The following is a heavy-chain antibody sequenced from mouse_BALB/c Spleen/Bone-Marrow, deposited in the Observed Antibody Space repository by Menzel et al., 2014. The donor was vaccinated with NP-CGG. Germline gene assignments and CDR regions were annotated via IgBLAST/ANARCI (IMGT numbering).Heavy chain of an antibody. D-gene: IGHD6-1*01. V-gene: IGHV10-1*02. CDR3: VTSTYFDV. Sequence: EVKLMESGGGLVQPKGSLKLSCAASGFTFNTYAMNWVRQAPGKGLEWVARLRSKSNNYPTYYAESVKDRFTISRDDSQSKLYLQMSNLKTEDTAMYYCVTSTYFDVWGAGTTVTVSS. J-gene: IGHJ1*01. CDR2: LRSKSNNYPT. CDR1: GFTFNTYA.